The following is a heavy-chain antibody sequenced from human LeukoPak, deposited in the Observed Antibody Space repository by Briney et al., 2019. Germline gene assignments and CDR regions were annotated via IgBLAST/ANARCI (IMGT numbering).Heavy chain of an antibody. CDR1: GGTFSSYT. J-gene: IGHJ3*02. CDR2: IIPILGIA. Sequence: SVKVSCKASGGTFSSYTISWVRQAPGQGLEWMGRIIPILGIANYAQKFQGRATITADKSTSTAYMELSSLRSEDTAVYYCARDSRLAYCGGDCSDAFDIWGQGTMVTVSS. D-gene: IGHD2-21*01. CDR3: ARDSRLAYCGGDCSDAFDI. V-gene: IGHV1-69*04.